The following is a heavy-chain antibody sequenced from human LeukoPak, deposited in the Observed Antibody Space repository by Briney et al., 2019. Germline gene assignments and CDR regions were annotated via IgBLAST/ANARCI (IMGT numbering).Heavy chain of an antibody. Sequence: GASVKVSCKASGYTFTSYDINGVRQATGQGLEWMGWMNPNNGNKAYAQKFQGRVTITRNTSISTAYMELSSLRSEDTALYYCARVGHYYGSGSSYTYYYYYMDVWGKGTAVTVSS. D-gene: IGHD3-10*01. CDR3: ARVGHYYGSGSSYTYYYYYMDV. V-gene: IGHV1-8*03. J-gene: IGHJ6*03. CDR2: MNPNNGNK. CDR1: GYTFTSYD.